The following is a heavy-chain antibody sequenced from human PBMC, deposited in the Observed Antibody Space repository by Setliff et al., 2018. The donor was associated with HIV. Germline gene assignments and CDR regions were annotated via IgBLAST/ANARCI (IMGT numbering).Heavy chain of an antibody. D-gene: IGHD5-12*01. J-gene: IGHJ5*02. CDR2: INTGNGNK. Sequence: GASVKVSCKASGYTFSHYPMHWVRQAPGQRLEWMGWINTGNGNKYYSQTFQDRVTITRDTSADTVDMELNSLRSEDTDVYYCARDRCNRVVCYLYDGFETWGQGTLVTVSS. V-gene: IGHV1-3*04. CDR1: GYTFSHYP. CDR3: ARDRCNRVVCYLYDGFET.